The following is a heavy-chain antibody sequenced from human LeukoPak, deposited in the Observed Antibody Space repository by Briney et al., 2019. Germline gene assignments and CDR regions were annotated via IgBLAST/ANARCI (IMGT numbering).Heavy chain of an antibody. Sequence: GGSLRLSCAASGFTFSDYYMSWIRQAPGKGLEWVSYISSGSSHTNYADSVKGRFTISRDNAKNTLYLQMSSLRAEDTAVYYCIRGTVGTPGNDYWGQGTLVTVSS. CDR3: IRGTVGTPGNDY. J-gene: IGHJ4*02. CDR1: GFTFSDYY. V-gene: IGHV3-11*06. D-gene: IGHD4-23*01. CDR2: ISSGSSHT.